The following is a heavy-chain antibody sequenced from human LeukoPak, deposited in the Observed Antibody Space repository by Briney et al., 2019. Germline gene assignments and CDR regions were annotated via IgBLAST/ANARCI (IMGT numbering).Heavy chain of an antibody. D-gene: IGHD6-19*01. V-gene: IGHV3-23*01. J-gene: IGHJ4*02. Sequence: GGSLRLSCAASGFTFSSYAMSWVRQAPGKGLEWVSAISGSGGSTYYADSVKGRFTISRDNSKNTLYLQMNSLRAEDTAVYYCARDSAVAGTFSYWGQGTLVTVSS. CDR3: ARDSAVAGTFSY. CDR2: ISGSGGST. CDR1: GFTFSSYA.